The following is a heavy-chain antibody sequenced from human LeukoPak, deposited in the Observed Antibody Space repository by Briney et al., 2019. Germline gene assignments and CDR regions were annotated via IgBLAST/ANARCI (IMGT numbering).Heavy chain of an antibody. V-gene: IGHV4-31*03. CDR1: GASISSGGYF. CDR2: IYYSGNS. J-gene: IGHJ5*02. Sequence: PSETLSLTCIVSGASISSGGYFWSWIRHQPGEGLEWIVYIYYSGNSYLNPSLESRLTMSVDTSKNQFSLKLSSVTAADTAVYFCARGVVPAAGGYNWFDPWGQGTLVIVSS. D-gene: IGHD2-2*01. CDR3: ARGVVPAAGGYNWFDP.